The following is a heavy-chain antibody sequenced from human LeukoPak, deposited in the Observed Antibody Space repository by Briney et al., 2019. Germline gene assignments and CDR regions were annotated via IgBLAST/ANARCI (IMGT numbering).Heavy chain of an antibody. J-gene: IGHJ5*01. CDR2: IYSGGKT. CDR1: GFAVNSNY. V-gene: IGHV3-53*01. D-gene: IGHD6-13*01. CDR3: AQAGTTYSSSWYNS. Sequence: GGSLRLSCAGSGFAVNSNYMSWVRQAPGKGLEWVSIIYSGGKTDYADSVKGRFIISRDNSKNTLYLQMNSLRAEDTAVYYCAQAGTTYSSSWYNSWGPGTLVTVSS.